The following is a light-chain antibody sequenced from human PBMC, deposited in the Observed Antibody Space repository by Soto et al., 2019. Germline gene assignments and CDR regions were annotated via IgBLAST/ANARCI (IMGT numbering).Light chain of an antibody. V-gene: IGLV2-14*01. CDR2: EVT. CDR1: SSDVGGYNY. Sequence: QSALTQPASVSGSPGQSITISCTGTSSDVGGYNYVSWYQQYPGEAPKLMIYEVTYRPSGVSNRFSGSKSDNTASLTISGLQAEDEADYYCSSYASSNTVVFGGGTKLTVL. CDR3: SSYASSNTVV. J-gene: IGLJ2*01.